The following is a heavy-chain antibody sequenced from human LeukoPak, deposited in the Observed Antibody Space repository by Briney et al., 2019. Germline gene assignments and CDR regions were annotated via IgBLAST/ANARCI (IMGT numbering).Heavy chain of an antibody. CDR3: AELGITMIGGV. Sequence: GRSLRLSCAASGFTFSRHGMHWVRQAPGKGLEWVTIISYDGSNTYYADSVKGRFTISRDNAKNSLYLQMNSLRAEDTAVYYCAELGITMIGGVWGKGTTVTISS. CDR2: ISYDGSNT. CDR1: GFTFSRHG. V-gene: IGHV3-30*18. J-gene: IGHJ6*04. D-gene: IGHD3-10*02.